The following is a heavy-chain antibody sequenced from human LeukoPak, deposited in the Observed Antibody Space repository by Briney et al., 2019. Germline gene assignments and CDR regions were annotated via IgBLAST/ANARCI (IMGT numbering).Heavy chain of an antibody. V-gene: IGHV1-69*05. Sequence: SSVKVSCKASGGTFSSYAISWVRQAPGQGLEWMGRIIPIFGTANYAQKFQGRVTITTDESTSTAYMELRSLRSDDTAVYYCARDLGYNQGSDYWGQGTLVTVSS. CDR2: IIPIFGTA. CDR1: GGTFSSYA. CDR3: ARDLGYNQGSDY. D-gene: IGHD5-24*01. J-gene: IGHJ4*02.